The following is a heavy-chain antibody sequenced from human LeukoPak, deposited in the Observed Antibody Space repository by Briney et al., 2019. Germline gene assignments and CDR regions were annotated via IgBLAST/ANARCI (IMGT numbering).Heavy chain of an antibody. CDR3: AREDRWAFDI. CDR1: GGSISSGGYY. D-gene: IGHD2-15*01. J-gene: IGHJ3*02. Sequence: SETLSLTCTVSGGSISSGGYYWSWIRQHPGKGLEWIGYIYYSGSTYYNPSLKSRVTMSVDTSKNQFSLKLSSVTAADTAVYYCAREDRWAFDIWGQGTMVTVSS. V-gene: IGHV4-31*03. CDR2: IYYSGST.